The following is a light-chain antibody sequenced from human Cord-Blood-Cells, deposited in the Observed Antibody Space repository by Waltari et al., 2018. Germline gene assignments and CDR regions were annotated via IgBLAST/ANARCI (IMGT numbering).Light chain of an antibody. J-gene: IGKJ1*01. CDR2: WAS. CDR1: QSFLYSSNNKNY. Sequence: DIVMTKSPDSLAVSLGERATINCKSSQSFLYSSNNKNYLAWYQQKPGQPPKLLIYWASTRESGVPDRFSGSGSGTDFTLTISSLQAEDVAVYYCQQYYSTPPTFGQGTKVEIK. CDR3: QQYYSTPPT. V-gene: IGKV4-1*01.